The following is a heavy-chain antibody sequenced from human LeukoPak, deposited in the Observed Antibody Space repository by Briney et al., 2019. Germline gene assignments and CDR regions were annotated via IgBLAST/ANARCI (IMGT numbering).Heavy chain of an antibody. CDR3: ARGGRIAVAGRKSPTGFYGMDV. CDR1: GGSMSNIYY. CDR2: IFYSGIT. Sequence: PSETLSLTCNVSGGSMSNIYYWGWIRQPPGKGLEWIGNIFYSGITYYNPSLRSRVTIAIDTSKSQFSLKLTSVTAADTAVYYCARGGRIAVAGRKSPTGFYGMDVWGQGTTVTVSS. D-gene: IGHD6-19*01. V-gene: IGHV4-39*01. J-gene: IGHJ6*02.